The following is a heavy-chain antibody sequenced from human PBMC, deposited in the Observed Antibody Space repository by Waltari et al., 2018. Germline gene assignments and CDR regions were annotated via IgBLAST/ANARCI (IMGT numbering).Heavy chain of an antibody. J-gene: IGHJ4*02. V-gene: IGHV4-34*01. D-gene: IGHD2-15*01. CDR1: GGAFRGYY. Sequence: QVQLQQWGAGLLKPSENLSVTCAVYGGAFRGYYWSWIRQPPGKGLEWIVEINHIGSTNYNPSLKSRVTITVDTSKNQFSLTLSSVTAADTAVYYCARGRYRRIFDYWGQGTLVTVSS. CDR3: ARGRYRRIFDY. CDR2: INHIGST.